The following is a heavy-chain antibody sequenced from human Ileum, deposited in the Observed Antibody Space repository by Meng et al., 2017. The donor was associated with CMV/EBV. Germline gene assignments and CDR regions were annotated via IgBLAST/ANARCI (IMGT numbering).Heavy chain of an antibody. CDR2: ISYDGRKT. CDR1: GFTFRDFA. D-gene: IGHD2-2*01. J-gene: IGHJ6*02. Sequence: GGSLRLSCTASGFTFRDFAMLWARQAPGKGLEWVAVISYDGRKTYYGDSVQGRFTISRDNSKNTVSLQMASLRPEDTAEYFCARSVQPIYYYYGMDVWGQGTTVTVSS. V-gene: IGHV3-30*04. CDR3: ARSVQPIYYYYGMDV.